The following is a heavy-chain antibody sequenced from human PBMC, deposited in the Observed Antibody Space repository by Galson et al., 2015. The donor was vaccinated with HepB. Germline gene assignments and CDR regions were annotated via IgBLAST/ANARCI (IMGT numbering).Heavy chain of an antibody. J-gene: IGHJ5*02. Sequence: SCKASGYTFIRHPMHWVRQAPGQRLEWMGWINTDNGNTQYSRKFQSRVTITRDTSASTAYMELSSLRSEDTAVYYCARDNWFDPWGQGTLVTVSS. V-gene: IGHV1-3*04. CDR1: GYTFIRHP. CDR3: ARDNWFDP. CDR2: INTDNGNT.